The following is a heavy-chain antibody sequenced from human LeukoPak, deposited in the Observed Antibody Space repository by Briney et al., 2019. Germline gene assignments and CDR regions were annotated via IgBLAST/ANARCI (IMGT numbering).Heavy chain of an antibody. Sequence: ASVKVSCKASGYTFTNFDINWVRQATGQGFEWTGWMNPNTGNAGYAQKFQDRVTITWDASISTAYMDLSSLRSEDTAVYYCARVGYSNSYDYWGQGTLVTVSS. CDR1: GYTFTNFD. CDR3: ARVGYSNSYDY. D-gene: IGHD4-11*01. J-gene: IGHJ4*02. V-gene: IGHV1-8*03. CDR2: MNPNTGNA.